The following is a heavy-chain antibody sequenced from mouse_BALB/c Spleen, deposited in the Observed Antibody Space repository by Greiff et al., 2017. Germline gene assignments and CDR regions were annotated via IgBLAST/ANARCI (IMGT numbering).Heavy chain of an antibody. CDR2: ISSGGSYT. CDR3: ARRAYGNHAMDY. D-gene: IGHD2-10*02. CDR1: GFTFSSYG. V-gene: IGHV5-6*02. Sequence: EVKVVESGGDLVKPGGSLKLSCAASGFTFSSYGMSWVRQTPDKRLEWVATISSGGSYTYYPDSVKGRFTISRDNAKNTLYLQMSSLKSEDTAMYYCARRAYGNHAMDYWGQGTSVTVSS. J-gene: IGHJ4*01.